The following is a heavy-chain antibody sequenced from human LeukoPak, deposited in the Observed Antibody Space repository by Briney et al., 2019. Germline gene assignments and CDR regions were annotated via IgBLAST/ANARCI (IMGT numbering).Heavy chain of an antibody. J-gene: IGHJ4*02. CDR1: GYTFTSYY. Sequence: ASVEVSCKASGYTFTSYYMHWVRQAPGQGLEWMGIINPSGGSTSYAQKFQGRVTMTRDTSTSTVYMELSSLRSEDTAVYYCARDRISHSVAGPGGYWGQGTLVTVSS. V-gene: IGHV1-46*01. CDR2: INPSGGST. D-gene: IGHD6-19*01. CDR3: ARDRISHSVAGPGGY.